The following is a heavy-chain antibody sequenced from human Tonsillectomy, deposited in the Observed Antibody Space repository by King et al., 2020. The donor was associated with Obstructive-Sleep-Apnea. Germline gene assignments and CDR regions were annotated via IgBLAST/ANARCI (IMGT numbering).Heavy chain of an antibody. J-gene: IGHJ6*02. CDR3: ARLGETIYYYYGMDV. Sequence: QLQESGPGLVEPSETLFLTCTVSGASGNNFYWRWIRQPAGEGLEWIGRSYTSGSTDSDPSLKSRVTLSVDTSNNQFSLKLTSVTAADTAVYYCARLGETIYYYYGMDVWGQGTTVTVSS. V-gene: IGHV4-4*07. D-gene: IGHD1-7*01. CDR2: SYTSGST. CDR1: GASGNNFY.